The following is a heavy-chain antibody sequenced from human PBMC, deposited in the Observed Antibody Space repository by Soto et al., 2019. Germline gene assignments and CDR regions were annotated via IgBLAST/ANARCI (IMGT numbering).Heavy chain of an antibody. Sequence: ASVKVSCKASGYTFTGYYMHWVRQAPGQGLEWMGWINPNSGGTNYAQKFQGWVTMTRDTSISTAYMELSRLRAEDTAVYYCAREGGYSYGYHYWGQGTLVTVSS. CDR3: AREGGYSYGYHY. J-gene: IGHJ4*02. CDR2: INPNSGGT. D-gene: IGHD5-18*01. CDR1: GYTFTGYY. V-gene: IGHV1-2*04.